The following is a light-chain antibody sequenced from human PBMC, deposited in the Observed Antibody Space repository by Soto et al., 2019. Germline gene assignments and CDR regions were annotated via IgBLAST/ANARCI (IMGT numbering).Light chain of an antibody. Sequence: DIVLTQSPGTLSLSPGERATLSCRASQSVRSNYLAWYRQTPGQAPRLLIYGASNRATGIPDRFSGSGSGTDFTLIISRLEPEDFALYYCQQYGSSPWTFGQGTKVEIK. CDR2: GAS. V-gene: IGKV3-20*01. CDR1: QSVRSNY. J-gene: IGKJ1*01. CDR3: QQYGSSPWT.